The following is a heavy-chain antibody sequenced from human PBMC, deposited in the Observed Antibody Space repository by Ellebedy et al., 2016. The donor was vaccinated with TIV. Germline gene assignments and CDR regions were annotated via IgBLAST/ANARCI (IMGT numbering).Heavy chain of an antibody. CDR1: GYSFTGYW. V-gene: IGHV5-51*01. D-gene: IGHD3-16*01. J-gene: IGHJ4*02. CDR3: ARFFFGGGRYYFDY. Sequence: GESLKISXKGSGYSFTGYWIGWVRQMPGKGLEWMGIIYPGDSDTKYSPSFQGQVNISADKSISTAYLQWSSLKASDTAIYYCARFFFGGGRYYFDYWGQGTLVTVSS. CDR2: IYPGDSDT.